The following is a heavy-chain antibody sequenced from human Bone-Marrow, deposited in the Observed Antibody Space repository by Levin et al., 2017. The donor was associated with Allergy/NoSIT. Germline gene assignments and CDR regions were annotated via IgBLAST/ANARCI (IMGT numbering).Heavy chain of an antibody. Sequence: GGSLRLSCAASGFTFDDYAMHWVRQAPGKGLEWVSGISWNSGSIGYADSVKGRFTISRDNAKNSLYLQMNSLRAEDTALYYCAKGHYSNLINWFDPWGQGTLVTVSS. D-gene: IGHD4-11*01. CDR2: ISWNSGSI. V-gene: IGHV3-9*01. J-gene: IGHJ5*02. CDR1: GFTFDDYA. CDR3: AKGHYSNLINWFDP.